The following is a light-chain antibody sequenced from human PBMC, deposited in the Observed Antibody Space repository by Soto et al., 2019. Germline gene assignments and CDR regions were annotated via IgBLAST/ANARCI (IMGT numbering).Light chain of an antibody. CDR2: TAS. J-gene: IGKJ3*01. CDR3: QQTYSTLVT. CDR1: QTISVF. V-gene: IGKV1-39*01. Sequence: DIQMTQSPSSLSASVGDRVTIACRASQTISVFLNWYQHKAGKAPKLLIYTASSLESGVPSRISGGGSGTEFTLTISSLQPDDFATYYCQQTYSTLVTFGPGTKVDIK.